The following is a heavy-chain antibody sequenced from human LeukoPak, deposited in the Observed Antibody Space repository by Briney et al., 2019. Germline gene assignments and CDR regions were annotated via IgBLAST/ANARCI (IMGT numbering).Heavy chain of an antibody. J-gene: IGHJ6*03. V-gene: IGHV4-38-2*02. CDR2: IYHSGST. CDR3: AREYITNYMDV. CDR1: GYSISSGYY. D-gene: IGHD3-10*01. Sequence: SETLSLTCTVSGYSISSGYYWGWIRQPPGKGLEWIGSIYHSGSTYYNPSLKSRVTISVDTSKNQFSLKLSSVTAADTAVYYCAREYITNYMDVWGKGTTVTVSS.